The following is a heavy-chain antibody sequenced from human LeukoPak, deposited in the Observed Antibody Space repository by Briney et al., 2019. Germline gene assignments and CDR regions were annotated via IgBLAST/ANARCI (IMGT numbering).Heavy chain of an antibody. CDR2: ISYDGSNK. J-gene: IGHJ4*02. D-gene: IGHD4-23*01. CDR3: ARVGTVVHFDY. V-gene: IGHV3-30-3*01. Sequence: GGSLRLSCAASGFTFSTYAMHWVRRAPGKGLEWVAVISYDGSNKYYADSVKGRFTISRDNSKNTLYLQMNSLRAEDTAVYYCARVGTVVHFDYWGQGTLVTVSS. CDR1: GFTFSTYA.